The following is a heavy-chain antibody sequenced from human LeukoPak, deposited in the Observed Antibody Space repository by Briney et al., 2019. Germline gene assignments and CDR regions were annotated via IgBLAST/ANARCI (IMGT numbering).Heavy chain of an antibody. CDR3: AKGPLDGYKFLWYFDL. V-gene: IGHV4-61*02. CDR2: IYTSGST. Sequence: PSQTLSLTCTVSGGSISSGSYYWSWIRQPAGKGLEWIGRIYTSGSTNYNPSLKSRVTISVDTSKNQFSLKLSSVTAADTAVYYCAKGPLDGYKFLWYFDLWGRGTLVTVSS. J-gene: IGHJ2*01. CDR1: GGSISSGSYY. D-gene: IGHD5-24*01.